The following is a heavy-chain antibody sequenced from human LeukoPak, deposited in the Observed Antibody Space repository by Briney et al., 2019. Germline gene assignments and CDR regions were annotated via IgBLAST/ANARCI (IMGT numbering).Heavy chain of an antibody. Sequence: SETLSLTCAVYGGSFSNYYWTWIRQPPGKGLEWIGEINHSGSARYNPSLKSRVIISVDTSKNQFSLKLSSVTAADTAVYYCARLVTAETINWFDPWGQGTLVTVSS. V-gene: IGHV4-34*01. D-gene: IGHD1-7*01. CDR3: ARLVTAETINWFDP. CDR1: GGSFSNYY. J-gene: IGHJ5*02. CDR2: INHSGSA.